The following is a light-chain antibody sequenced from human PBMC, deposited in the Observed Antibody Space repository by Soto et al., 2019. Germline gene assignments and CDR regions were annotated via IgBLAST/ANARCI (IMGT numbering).Light chain of an antibody. J-gene: IGKJ5*01. CDR3: QQRADWPIT. V-gene: IGKV3-11*01. CDR1: QSVTVN. Sequence: EILLTQSPSTLSLSPGEGVTVSCRASQSVTVNSLAWYQQKPGQAPSLLIYDASNRATGIPARFSGSGSGTDFTLTISSLEPDDFAVYYCQQRADWPITFGQGTRLEIK. CDR2: DAS.